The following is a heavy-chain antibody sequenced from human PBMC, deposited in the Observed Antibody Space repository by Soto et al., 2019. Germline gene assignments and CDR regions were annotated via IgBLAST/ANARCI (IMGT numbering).Heavy chain of an antibody. CDR1: GGSISSGDYY. CDR3: ARVARYYDTPEGSLNWFDP. Sequence: SETLSLTCTVSGGSISSGDYYWSWIRQPPGKGLEWIGYIYYSGSTYYNPSLKSRVTISVDTSRNQFSLKLSSVTAAETAVYYCARVARYYDTPEGSLNWFDPWGQGTLVTVSS. V-gene: IGHV4-30-4*01. CDR2: IYYSGST. D-gene: IGHD3-22*01. J-gene: IGHJ5*02.